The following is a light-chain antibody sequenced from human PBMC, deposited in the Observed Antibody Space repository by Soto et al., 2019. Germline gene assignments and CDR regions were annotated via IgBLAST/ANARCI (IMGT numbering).Light chain of an antibody. CDR3: QNYNSAPRT. Sequence: DIQMTQSPSSLSASLGDRVTITCRASQGISNYLAWYQQKPGKVPELLIYGASTLQSGVPSRFSGSGSGTDFALTISSLQPEDVATYYCQNYNSAPRTFGQGTKVEIK. CDR2: GAS. CDR1: QGISNY. V-gene: IGKV1-27*01. J-gene: IGKJ1*01.